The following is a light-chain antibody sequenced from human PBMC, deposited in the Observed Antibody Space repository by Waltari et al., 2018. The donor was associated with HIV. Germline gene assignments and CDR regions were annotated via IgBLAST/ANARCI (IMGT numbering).Light chain of an antibody. J-gene: IGLJ1*01. Sequence: QSALTQPASVSGSPGQSITISCTGTSSDVGGYNYVSWYQQHPGKAPKLMISEVSNRPSGVTNRFSGSKSGNTASLTISRLQVEDEADYYCSSYTSSSTLYVFGTGTKVTVL. CDR1: SSDVGGYNY. CDR2: EVS. V-gene: IGLV2-14*01. CDR3: SSYTSSSTLYV.